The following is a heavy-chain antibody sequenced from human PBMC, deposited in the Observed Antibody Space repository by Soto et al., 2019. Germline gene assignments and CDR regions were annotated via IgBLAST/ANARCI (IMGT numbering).Heavy chain of an antibody. CDR2: ISHSGTT. CDR1: DFPIISPYS. V-gene: IGHV4-38-2*02. J-gene: IGHJ6*02. D-gene: IGHD4-17*01. Sequence: LSLTCLVSDFPIISPYSWGWIRQPPGKGLEWIGSISHSGTTSYSPSLTSRVSISVDTSKNQVSLKLTSVTAADMAVYFCARVTMVVRDSDHFGVDVWGHGTTVTVSS. CDR3: ARVTMVVRDSDHFGVDV.